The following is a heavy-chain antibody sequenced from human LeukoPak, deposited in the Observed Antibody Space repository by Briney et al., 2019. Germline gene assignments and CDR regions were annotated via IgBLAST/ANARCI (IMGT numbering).Heavy chain of an antibody. J-gene: IGHJ6*03. CDR3: ARAGRAARSYYYYYMDV. Sequence: SVKVSCKASGGTFSSYTISWVRQAPGQGLEWMGRIIPILGIANYAQKFQSRVTITADKSTSTAYMELSSLRSEDTAVYYCARAGRAARSYYYYYMDVWGKGTTVTVSS. CDR2: IIPILGIA. V-gene: IGHV1-69*02. D-gene: IGHD6-6*01. CDR1: GGTFSSYT.